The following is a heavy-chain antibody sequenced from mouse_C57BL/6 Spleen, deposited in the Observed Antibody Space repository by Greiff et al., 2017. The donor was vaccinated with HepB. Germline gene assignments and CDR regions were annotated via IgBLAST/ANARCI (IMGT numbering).Heavy chain of an antibody. J-gene: IGHJ2*01. D-gene: IGHD1-1*01. V-gene: IGHV1-15*01. Sequence: QVQLQQSGAELVRPGASVTLSCKASGYTFTDYEMHWVKQTPVHGLEWIGAIDPETGGTAYNQKFKGKAILTADKSSSTAYMELRSLTSEDSAVYYCTRSEDYGSRHYFDYWGQGTTLTVSS. CDR1: GYTFTDYE. CDR3: TRSEDYGSRHYFDY. CDR2: IDPETGGT.